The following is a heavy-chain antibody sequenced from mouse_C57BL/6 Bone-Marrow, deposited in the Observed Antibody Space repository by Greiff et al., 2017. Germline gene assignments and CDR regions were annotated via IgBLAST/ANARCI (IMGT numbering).Heavy chain of an antibody. D-gene: IGHD3-2*02. Sequence: QVHVKQSGAELVKPGASVKLSCKASGYTFTSYWMHWVKQRPGQGLEWIGMIHPNSGSTNYNEKFKSKATLTVDKSSSTAYMQLSSLTSEDSAVYYCALDSSGYWGQGTSVTVSS. J-gene: IGHJ4*01. V-gene: IGHV1-64*01. CDR1: GYTFTSYW. CDR3: ALDSSGY. CDR2: IHPNSGST.